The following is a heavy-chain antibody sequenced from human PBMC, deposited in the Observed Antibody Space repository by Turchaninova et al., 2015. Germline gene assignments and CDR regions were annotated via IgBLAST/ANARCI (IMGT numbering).Heavy chain of an antibody. Sequence: QVQLQQWGAGRLKPSETLSLTCAFSGGSFSGYYWSRIRQPPGKGLGWIGEINHSGSTNYNPSLKSRVTISVDTSKNQFSLKLSSVTAADTAVYYCARWGVAGTRYFDLWGRGTLVTVSS. J-gene: IGHJ2*01. CDR1: GGSFSGYY. CDR2: INHSGST. D-gene: IGHD6-19*01. V-gene: IGHV4-34*01. CDR3: ARWGVAGTRYFDL.